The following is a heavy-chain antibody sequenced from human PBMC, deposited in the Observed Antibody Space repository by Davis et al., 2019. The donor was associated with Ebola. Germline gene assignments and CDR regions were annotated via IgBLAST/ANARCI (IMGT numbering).Heavy chain of an antibody. D-gene: IGHD3-10*01. CDR2: IYYSGST. J-gene: IGHJ6*02. V-gene: IGHV4-30-4*08. CDR3: ARDARRFGELPYYYYYGMDV. Sequence: MPSETLSLTCTVSGGSISSGGYYWSWIRQHPGKGLEWIGYIYYSGSTYYNPSLKSRVTISVDTSKNQFSLKLSSVTAADTAVYYCARDARRFGELPYYYYYGMDVWGQGTTVTVSS. CDR1: GGSISSGGYY.